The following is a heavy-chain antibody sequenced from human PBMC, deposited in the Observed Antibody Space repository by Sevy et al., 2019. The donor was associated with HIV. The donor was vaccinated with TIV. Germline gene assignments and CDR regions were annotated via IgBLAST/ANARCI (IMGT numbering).Heavy chain of an antibody. CDR2: ISGSGGSGDKT. Sequence: GGSLRLSCAASGFTFSRYAMNWVRQAPGKGLEWVSGISGSGGSGDKTNYADSVKGRFTISRDDSKNPLYLQLKSLRAEDTAIYDCARKYDSSGYFDYWGQGTLVTVSS. CDR3: ARKYDSSGYFDY. CDR1: GFTFSRYA. J-gene: IGHJ4*02. V-gene: IGHV3-23*01. D-gene: IGHD3-22*01.